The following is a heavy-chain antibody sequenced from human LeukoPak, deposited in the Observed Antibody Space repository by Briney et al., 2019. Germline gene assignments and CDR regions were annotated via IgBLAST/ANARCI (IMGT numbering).Heavy chain of an antibody. CDR2: INPNSGGT. D-gene: IGHD3-16*01. V-gene: IGHV1-2*02. J-gene: IGHJ5*02. CDR1: GYSFTDYY. Sequence: ASVKVSCKTSGYSFTDYYMNWVRQAPGQGLEWMGWINPNSGGTSSAQKFQGRVTMTRDTSITTVYMEVNWLRSDDTAMDYCARADRRHWGPFLIGPWGQGSLVTLSS. CDR3: ARADRRHWGPFLIGP.